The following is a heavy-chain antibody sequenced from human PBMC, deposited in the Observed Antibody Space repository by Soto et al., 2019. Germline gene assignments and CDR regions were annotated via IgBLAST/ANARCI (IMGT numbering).Heavy chain of an antibody. D-gene: IGHD2-2*01. CDR2: IYPGDSDT. CDR1: GYSFTSYW. V-gene: IGHV5-51*01. CDR3: ARRDCSSTSCYPDY. Sequence: GESLTISCKDSGYSFTSYWIVWVLQMPGKGLEWMGIIYPGDSDTRYSPSFQGQVTISADKSIGTAYLQWSSLKASDTAMYYCARRDCSSTSCYPDYWGQGTLVTVSS. J-gene: IGHJ4*02.